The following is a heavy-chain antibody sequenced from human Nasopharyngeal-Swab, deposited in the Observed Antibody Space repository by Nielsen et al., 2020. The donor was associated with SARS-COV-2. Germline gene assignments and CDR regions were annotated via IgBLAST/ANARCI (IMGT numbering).Heavy chain of an antibody. Sequence: SETLSLTCTVSGGSISSGGYYWSWIRQPPGKGLEWIGEINHSGSTNYNPSLKSRVTISVDTSKNQFSLKLSSVTAADTAVYYCAIPYCSGGSCYLYYGRDVWGQGTTVTVSS. D-gene: IGHD2-15*01. J-gene: IGHJ6*02. CDR2: INHSGST. CDR1: GGSISSGGYY. V-gene: IGHV4-39*07. CDR3: AIPYCSGGSCYLYYGRDV.